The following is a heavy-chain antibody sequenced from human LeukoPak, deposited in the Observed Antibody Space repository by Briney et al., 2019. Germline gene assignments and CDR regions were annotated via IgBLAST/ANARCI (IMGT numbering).Heavy chain of an antibody. D-gene: IGHD2-15*01. CDR2: IWYDGSNK. Sequence: GGSLRLSCAASGFTFSSYGMYWVRQAPGKGLEWVAVIWYDGSNKYYADSVKGRFAISRDNSKNTLYLQMNSLRAEDTAVYYCVRELEGGLGDYWGQGTLVTVSS. V-gene: IGHV3-33*07. CDR3: VRELEGGLGDY. CDR1: GFTFSSYG. J-gene: IGHJ4*02.